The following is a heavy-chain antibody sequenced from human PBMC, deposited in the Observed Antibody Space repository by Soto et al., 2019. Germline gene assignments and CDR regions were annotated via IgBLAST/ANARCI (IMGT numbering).Heavy chain of an antibody. CDR2: ISAYNGNT. Sequence: GASVKVSCKASGYTFTSYGISWVRQAPGQGLEWMGWISAYNGNTNYAQKLQGRVTMTTGTSTSTAYMELRSLRSDDTAVYYCARDHRSIAAKKPMDVWGKGTTVTVSS. CDR3: ARDHRSIAAKKPMDV. V-gene: IGHV1-18*01. CDR1: GYTFTSYG. J-gene: IGHJ6*04. D-gene: IGHD6-6*01.